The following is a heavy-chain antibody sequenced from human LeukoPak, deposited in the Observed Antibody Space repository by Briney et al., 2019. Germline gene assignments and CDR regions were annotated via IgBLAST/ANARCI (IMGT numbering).Heavy chain of an antibody. V-gene: IGHV3-21*01. CDR1: GFTFSSYD. D-gene: IGHD2-8*02. Sequence: GGSLRLSCAASGFTFSSYDMNWVRQAPGKGLEWVSFVSSSNTYIDYADSVKGRFTISRDNAKSSLYLQMNSLRAEDTAVYYCVRTTGNRFDYWGQGTLVTVSS. J-gene: IGHJ4*02. CDR3: VRTTGNRFDY. CDR2: VSSSNTYI.